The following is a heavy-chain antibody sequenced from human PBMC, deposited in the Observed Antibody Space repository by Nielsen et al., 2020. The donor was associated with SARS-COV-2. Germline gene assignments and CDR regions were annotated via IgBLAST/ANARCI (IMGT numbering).Heavy chain of an antibody. J-gene: IGHJ4*02. CDR3: TNWNDGY. D-gene: IGHD1-1*01. CDR1: GFTFSNSW. CDR2: ISPDGDIV. Sequence: GESLKISCAASGFTFSNSWMHWVRQAPGKVLVWVSRISPDGDIVNYADSVGGRFTTSRDNAKNTLYLQMNSLRAEDTAVYFCTNWNDGYWGQGTPVTVSS. V-gene: IGHV3-74*01.